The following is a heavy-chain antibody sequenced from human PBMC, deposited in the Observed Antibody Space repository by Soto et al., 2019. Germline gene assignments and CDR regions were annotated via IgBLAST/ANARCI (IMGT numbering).Heavy chain of an antibody. D-gene: IGHD3-22*01. CDR1: GGSISSYY. CDR2: IYYSGST. V-gene: IGHV4-59*08. Sequence: SETLSLTCTVSGGSISSYYWSWIRQPPGKGLEWIGYIYYSGSTNYNPSLKSRVTISVDTSKNQFSLKLSSVTAADTAVYYCARHGMDYYDSSGYYYSPYYFDYWGQGTLVTVSS. J-gene: IGHJ4*02. CDR3: ARHGMDYYDSSGYYYSPYYFDY.